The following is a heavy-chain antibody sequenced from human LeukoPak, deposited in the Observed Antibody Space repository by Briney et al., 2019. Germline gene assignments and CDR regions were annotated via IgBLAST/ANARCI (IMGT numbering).Heavy chain of an antibody. J-gene: IGHJ4*02. Sequence: GGSLRLSCAASGFTFRSYAMHWVRQAPGKGLEWVAVISYDGSNKYYADSVKGRFTISRDNSKNTLYLQMNSLRAEDTAVYYCARVSRYCSGGSCYSVPFDYWGQGTLVTVSS. CDR3: ARVSRYCSGGSCYSVPFDY. CDR2: ISYDGSNK. D-gene: IGHD2-15*01. V-gene: IGHV3-30-3*01. CDR1: GFTFRSYA.